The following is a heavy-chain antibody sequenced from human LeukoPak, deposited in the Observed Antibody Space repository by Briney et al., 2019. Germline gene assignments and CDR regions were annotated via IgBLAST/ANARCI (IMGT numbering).Heavy chain of an antibody. CDR1: GGSFSGYY. V-gene: IGHV4-34*01. J-gene: IGHJ4*02. Sequence: SETLSLTCAVYGGSFSGYYWSWIRQPPGKGLEWIGEINHSGSTNYNPSLKSRVTISVDTSKNQFSLKLSSVTAADTAVYYCARGASRSNGHIVVVPAAKYYFDYWGQGTLVTVSS. D-gene: IGHD2-2*01. CDR3: ARGASRSNGHIVVVPAAKYYFDY. CDR2: INHSGST.